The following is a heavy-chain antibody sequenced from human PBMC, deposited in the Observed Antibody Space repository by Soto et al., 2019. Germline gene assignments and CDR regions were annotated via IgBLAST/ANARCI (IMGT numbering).Heavy chain of an antibody. CDR1: GFTFSSYG. V-gene: IGHV3-30*18. J-gene: IGHJ3*02. Sequence: GGSLRLSCAASGFTFSSYGMHWVRQAPGKGLEWVAVISYDGSNKYYADSVKGRFTISRDNSKNTLYLQMNSLRAEDTAVYYCAKPQPLLLWSHENAFVIWGQGTMVTVSS. D-gene: IGHD3-10*01. CDR2: ISYDGSNK. CDR3: AKPQPLLLWSHENAFVI.